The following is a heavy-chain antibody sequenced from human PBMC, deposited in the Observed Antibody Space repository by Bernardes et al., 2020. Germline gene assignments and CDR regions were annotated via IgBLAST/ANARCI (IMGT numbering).Heavy chain of an antibody. CDR2: IYYSGST. J-gene: IGHJ3*02. CDR3: ARDRGRDSSGYYYVGAFDI. D-gene: IGHD3-22*01. V-gene: IGHV4-59*01. Sequence: SEPLSLTCTVSGGSISSYYWSWIRQPPGKGLEWIGYIYYSGSTNYNPSLKSRVTISVDTSKNQFSLKLSSVTAADTAVYYCARDRGRDSSGYYYVGAFDIWGQGTMVTVSS. CDR1: GGSISSYY.